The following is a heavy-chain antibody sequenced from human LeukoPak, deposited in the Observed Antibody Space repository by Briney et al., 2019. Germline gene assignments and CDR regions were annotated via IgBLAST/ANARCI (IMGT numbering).Heavy chain of an antibody. CDR1: GFTFSSYA. V-gene: IGHV3-23*01. J-gene: IGHJ6*03. CDR2: ISGSGGST. D-gene: IGHD2-2*03. Sequence: GGSLRLSCAASGFTFSSYAMSWVRQAPGKGLEWVSAISGSGGSTYYADSVKGRFTISRDNSKNTLYLQMNSLRAEDTAVYYCAKVSAGGYFSYYYMDVWGKGTTVTISS. CDR3: AKVSAGGYFSYYYMDV.